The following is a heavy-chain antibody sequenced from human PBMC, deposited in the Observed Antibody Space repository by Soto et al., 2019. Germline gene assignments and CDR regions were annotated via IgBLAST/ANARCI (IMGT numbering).Heavy chain of an antibody. CDR2: ISGSGGST. CDR3: AKRVRSGWAKAYYFDY. Sequence: EVQLSESGGGLVQPGGSLRLSCAASGFTFSSYAMSWVRQAPGKGLEWVSAISGSGGSTYYADSVKGRFTISRDNSKITLCLQMNSLSAEDTAVHYCAKRVRSGWAKAYYFDYWGQGTLVTVSA. CDR1: GFTFSSYA. V-gene: IGHV3-23*01. J-gene: IGHJ4*02. D-gene: IGHD6-19*01.